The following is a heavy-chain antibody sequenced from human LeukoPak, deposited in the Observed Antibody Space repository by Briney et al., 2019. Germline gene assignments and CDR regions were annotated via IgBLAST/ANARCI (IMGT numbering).Heavy chain of an antibody. Sequence: GGSVRLSCAVSGLTFSTYSMTWVRQGPGKGLEWVSSIYNSGAKIFYAGSVKGRFTISRDNSKNMLYLQMNSLRVEDTAVYYCAKDVAPDSGWDLDYWGQGTLVTVSS. D-gene: IGHD6-19*01. J-gene: IGHJ4*02. CDR1: GLTFSTYS. CDR3: AKDVAPDSGWDLDY. CDR2: IYNSGAKI. V-gene: IGHV3-23*01.